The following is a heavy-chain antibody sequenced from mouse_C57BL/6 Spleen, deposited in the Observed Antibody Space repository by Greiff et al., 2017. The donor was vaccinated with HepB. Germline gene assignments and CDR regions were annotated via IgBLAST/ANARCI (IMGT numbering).Heavy chain of an antibody. CDR2: IYPGDGDT. CDR3: ARHDSAWFAY. D-gene: IGHD2-4*01. CDR1: GYAFSSYW. Sequence: VKLMESGAELVKPGASVKISCKASGYAFSSYWMNWVKQRPGKGLEWIGQIYPGDGDTNYNGKFKGKATLTADKSSSTAYMQLSSLTSEDSAVYFCARHDSAWFAYWGQGTLVTVSA. J-gene: IGHJ3*01. V-gene: IGHV1-80*01.